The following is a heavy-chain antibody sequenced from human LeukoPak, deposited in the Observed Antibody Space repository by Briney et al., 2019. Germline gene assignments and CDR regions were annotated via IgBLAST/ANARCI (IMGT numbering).Heavy chain of an antibody. CDR1: GGSVSSAY. J-gene: IGHJ4*02. CDR2: IYSGGMT. CDR3: ARGGYSFYNF. V-gene: IGHV4-59*02. Sequence: SETLSLTCTASGGSVSSAYWSWIRQPPGKGLEWVGFIYSGGMTAYNPSLESRVTISVDTSKNQVLLRLNSVTAADTAVYFCARGGYSFYNFWGQGTLVTVSS. D-gene: IGHD5-12*01.